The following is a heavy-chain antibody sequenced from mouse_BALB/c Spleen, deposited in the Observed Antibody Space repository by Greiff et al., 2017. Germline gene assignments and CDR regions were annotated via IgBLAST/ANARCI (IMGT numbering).Heavy chain of an antibody. CDR3: ARRGDGNYAMDY. V-gene: IGHV1-80*01. CDR1: GYAFSSYW. Sequence: QVQLKQSGAELVRPGSSVKISCKASGYAFSSYWMNWVKQRPGQGLEWIGQIYPGDGDTNYNGKFKGKATLTADKSSSTAYMQLSSLTSEDSAVYFCARRGDGNYAMDYWGQGTSVTVSS. CDR2: IYPGDGDT. D-gene: IGHD2-1*01. J-gene: IGHJ4*01.